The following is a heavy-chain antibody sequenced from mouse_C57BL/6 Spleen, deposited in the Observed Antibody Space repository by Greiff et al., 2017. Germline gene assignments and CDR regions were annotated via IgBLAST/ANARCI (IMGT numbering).Heavy chain of an antibody. V-gene: IGHV5-17*01. Sequence: EVKLMESGGGLVKPGGSLKLSCAASGFTFSDYGMYWVRQAPEKGLEWVADIRSGSSTIYYAATVNGRFTITSDNAKNTLFLQMTSLRSEDTAMYYCARKSYDYDGGRPAWFAYWGQGTLVTVSA. J-gene: IGHJ3*01. CDR3: ARKSYDYDGGRPAWFAY. D-gene: IGHD2-4*01. CDR1: GFTFSDYG. CDR2: IRSGSSTI.